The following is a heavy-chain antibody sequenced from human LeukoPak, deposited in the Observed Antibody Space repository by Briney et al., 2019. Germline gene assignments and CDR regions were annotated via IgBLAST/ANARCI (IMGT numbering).Heavy chain of an antibody. CDR3: ARGIRDYSNYLNY. Sequence: SETLSLTCAGYGGSFSGYYWSWIRQPPGKGLEWIGEINHSGSTNYNPSLKSRVTISVDTSKNQFSLKLSSVTAADTAVYYCARGIRDYSNYLNYWGQGTLVTVSS. D-gene: IGHD4-11*01. CDR1: GGSFSGYY. V-gene: IGHV4-34*01. J-gene: IGHJ4*02. CDR2: INHSGST.